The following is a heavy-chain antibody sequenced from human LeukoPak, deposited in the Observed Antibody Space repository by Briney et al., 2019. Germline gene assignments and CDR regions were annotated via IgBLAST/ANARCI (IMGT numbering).Heavy chain of an antibody. CDR2: INERGTDS. J-gene: IGHJ4*02. D-gene: IGHD1-1*01. V-gene: IGHV3-74*03. CDR1: GFTFRNFG. Sequence: GGSLRLSCAASGFTFRNFGMHWVRQPPGMGLVWVSRINERGTDSMYAESVKGRFTISRDNAKNTVYLQMNSLRAEDTAVYYCVRDETLWTLDWWGQGTLVSVSS. CDR3: VRDETLWTLDW.